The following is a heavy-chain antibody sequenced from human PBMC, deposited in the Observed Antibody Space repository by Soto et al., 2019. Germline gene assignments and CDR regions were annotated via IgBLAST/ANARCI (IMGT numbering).Heavy chain of an antibody. CDR3: ARDMSLRSYDFWRSAGMDV. CDR2: ISLSSDYI. CDR1: GFTFSSYR. J-gene: IGHJ6*03. Sequence: GGSLRLSCAASGFTFSSYRMTWVRQAPGKGLEWVSSISLSSDYIYYADSVKGRFTISRDNAENSLYLQMNSLRAEDTAVYYCARDMSLRSYDFWRSAGMDVWGKGTTVTVSS. V-gene: IGHV3-21*01. D-gene: IGHD3-3*01.